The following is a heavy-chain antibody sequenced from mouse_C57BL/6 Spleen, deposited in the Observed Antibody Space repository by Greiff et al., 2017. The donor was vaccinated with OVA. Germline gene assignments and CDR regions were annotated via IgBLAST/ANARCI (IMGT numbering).Heavy chain of an antibody. V-gene: IGHV3-6*01. CDR1: GYSITSGYF. CDR3: ARGGGYGSSLYAMDY. CDR2: ISYDGSN. D-gene: IGHD1-1*01. Sequence: ESGPGLVKPSQSLSLTCSVTGYSITSGYFWNWIRQFPGNKLEWMGYISYDGSNNYNPSLKNRIPITRDTSKNQCILKLKSVTTDDTATYYCARGGGYGSSLYAMDYWGQGTSVTVSS. J-gene: IGHJ4*01.